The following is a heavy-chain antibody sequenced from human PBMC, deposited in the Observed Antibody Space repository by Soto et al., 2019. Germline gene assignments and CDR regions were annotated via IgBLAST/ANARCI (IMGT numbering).Heavy chain of an antibody. CDR1: GGSISSSNW. V-gene: IGHV4-4*02. CDR3: ASWSSMDTAMGLYYFDY. D-gene: IGHD5-18*01. J-gene: IGHJ4*02. CDR2: IYHSGST. Sequence: SETLSLTCAVSGGSISSSNWWSWVRQPPGKGLEWIGEIYHSGSTNYNPSLKSRVTISVDKSKNQFSLKLSSVTAADTAVYYCASWSSMDTAMGLYYFDYWGQGTLVTVSS.